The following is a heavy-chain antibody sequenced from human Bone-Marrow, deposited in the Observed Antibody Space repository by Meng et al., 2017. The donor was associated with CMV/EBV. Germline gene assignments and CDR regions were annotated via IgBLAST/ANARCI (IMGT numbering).Heavy chain of an antibody. J-gene: IGHJ4*02. CDR3: ARSYHLRSASGQYFDY. Sequence: GESLKISCSASGFTVSSNYMSWVRQAPGKGLEWVSVIYSGGSTYYADPVKGRFTISRDNSKNTLYLQMNSLRAEDTAVYYCARSYHLRSASGQYFDYWGQGTLVTVSS. D-gene: IGHD1-14*01. V-gene: IGHV3-66*02. CDR2: IYSGGST. CDR1: GFTVSSNY.